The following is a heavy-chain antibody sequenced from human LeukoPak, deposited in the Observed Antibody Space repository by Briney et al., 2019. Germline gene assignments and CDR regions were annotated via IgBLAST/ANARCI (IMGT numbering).Heavy chain of an antibody. V-gene: IGHV1-2*02. Sequence: GASVKVSCKASGYTFTGYYIHWVRQAPGQGLEWMGWINPNSGGTNYAQKFQGRVTMTRDTSISTAYMELSSLRSDDTAVYYCARWLYYDCSGPQRVFDYWGQGTLVTVSS. CDR2: INPNSGGT. D-gene: IGHD3-22*01. CDR3: ARWLYYDCSGPQRVFDY. J-gene: IGHJ4*02. CDR1: GYTFTGYY.